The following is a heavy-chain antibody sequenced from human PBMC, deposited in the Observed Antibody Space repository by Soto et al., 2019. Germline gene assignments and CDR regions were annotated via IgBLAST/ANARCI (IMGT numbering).Heavy chain of an antibody. CDR1: GFTFSSYS. J-gene: IGHJ6*03. V-gene: IGHV3-21*01. D-gene: IGHD3-10*01. CDR3: ARDGLYGSGSYYPYYYYYYMDV. CDR2: ISSSSSYI. Sequence: GGSLRLSCAASGFTFSSYSMNWVRQAPGKGLEWVSSISSSSSYIYYADSVKGRFTISRDNAKNSLYLQMNSLRAEDTAVYYCARDGLYGSGSYYPYYYYYYMDVWGKGTTVTVSS.